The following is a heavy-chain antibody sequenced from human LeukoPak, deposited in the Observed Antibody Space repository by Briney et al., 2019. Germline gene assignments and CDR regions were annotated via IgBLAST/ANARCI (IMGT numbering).Heavy chain of an antibody. CDR1: GGSISSYY. D-gene: IGHD5-18*01. CDR2: IYYTGTT. V-gene: IGHV4-59*01. Sequence: SETLSLTCTVSGGSISSYYWSWIRQPPGKGLEWIGYIYYTGTTNYSPSLKSRVTISVDTSKNQFSLKLSSVTAADTAVYYCARVAKRGYTYGDFDYWGQGTLVTVSS. J-gene: IGHJ4*02. CDR3: ARVAKRGYTYGDFDY.